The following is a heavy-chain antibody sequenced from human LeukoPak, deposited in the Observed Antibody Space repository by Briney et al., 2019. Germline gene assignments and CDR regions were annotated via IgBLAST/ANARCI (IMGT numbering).Heavy chain of an antibody. Sequence: ASVKVSCKASGGTFSSYAISWVRQAPGQGLEWMGRIIPIFGTANYAQKFQGRVTITTDESTSTAYMELSSLRSEDTAVYYCARSGHFDWSAPNWFDPWGQGTLVTVSS. J-gene: IGHJ5*02. CDR1: GGTFSSYA. CDR2: IIPIFGTA. D-gene: IGHD3-9*01. CDR3: ARSGHFDWSAPNWFDP. V-gene: IGHV1-69*05.